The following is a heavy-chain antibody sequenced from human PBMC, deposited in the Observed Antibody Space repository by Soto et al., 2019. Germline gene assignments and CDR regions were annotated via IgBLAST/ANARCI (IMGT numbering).Heavy chain of an antibody. D-gene: IGHD5-18*01. V-gene: IGHV3-13*04. J-gene: IGHJ6*02. CDR2: IGTAGDT. CDR3: ARAAWIQSSYYYYGMDV. CDR1: GFTFSSYD. Sequence: EVQLVESGGGLVQPGGSLRLSCAASGFTFSSYDMHWVRQATGKGLEWVSAIGTAGDTYYPGSVKGRFTTSRENAKNSLYLQMNSLRAGDTAVYYCARAAWIQSSYYYYGMDVWGQGTTVTVSS.